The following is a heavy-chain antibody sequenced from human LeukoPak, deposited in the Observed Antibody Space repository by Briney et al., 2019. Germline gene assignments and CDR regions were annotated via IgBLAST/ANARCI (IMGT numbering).Heavy chain of an antibody. Sequence: GGSLRLSCAASGFTFSSYSMNWVRQAPGKGLEWVSYISSSSSTIYYADSVKGRFTISRDNAKNSLYLQMNSLRAEDTAVYYCARGVAGDTLDAFDIWGQGTMVTVSS. J-gene: IGHJ3*02. CDR2: ISSSSSTI. CDR3: ARGVAGDTLDAFDI. CDR1: GFTFSSYS. V-gene: IGHV3-48*04. D-gene: IGHD6-19*01.